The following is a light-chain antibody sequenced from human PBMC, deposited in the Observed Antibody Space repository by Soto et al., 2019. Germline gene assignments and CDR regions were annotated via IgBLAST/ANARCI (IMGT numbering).Light chain of an antibody. J-gene: IGKJ2*01. CDR1: QRVNRW. CDR3: QQFNGHST. Sequence: DIQMTQSPSTLSAAVGDRVTITCRASQRVNRWLAWYQQKPGKAPKLLIYKASSLPSGVPSRFTGSGSGTEFTLTINNVQPDDFATYYCQQFNGHSTFGQGTRLEIK. CDR2: KAS. V-gene: IGKV1-5*03.